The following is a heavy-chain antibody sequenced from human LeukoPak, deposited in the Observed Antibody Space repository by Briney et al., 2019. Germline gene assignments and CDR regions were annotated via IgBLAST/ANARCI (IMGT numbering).Heavy chain of an antibody. D-gene: IGHD6-19*01. CDR2: INHSGST. Sequence: PSETLSLTCAVYGGSFSGYYWSWIRQPPGKGLEWIGEINHSGSTNYNPSLKSRVTISVDTSKNQFSLKLSSVTAADTAVYYCARGTVAGNGGEYYFDYWGQGTLVTVSS. J-gene: IGHJ4*02. CDR1: GGSFSGYY. V-gene: IGHV4-34*01. CDR3: ARGTVAGNGGEYYFDY.